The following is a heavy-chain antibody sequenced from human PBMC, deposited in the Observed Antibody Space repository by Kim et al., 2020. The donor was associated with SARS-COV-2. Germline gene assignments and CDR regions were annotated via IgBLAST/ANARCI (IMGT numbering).Heavy chain of an antibody. CDR2: IYYSGTT. V-gene: IGHV4-39*01. J-gene: IGHJ5*02. CDR3: ARHLSRSFDP. CDR1: GGSITSDTYY. Sequence: SETLSLTCTVSGGSITSDTYYWGWIRQPPGKGLEWIGSIYYSGTTFYNPSLKSRVTISVDTSKKQFSLKLSSVTAADTAVYYCARHLSRSFDPWGQGTLVTVSS.